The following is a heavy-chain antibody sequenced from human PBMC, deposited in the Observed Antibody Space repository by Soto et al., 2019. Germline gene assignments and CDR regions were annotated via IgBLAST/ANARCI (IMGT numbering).Heavy chain of an antibody. CDR1: GGTFSSYT. CDR2: IIPILGIA. Sequence: QVQLVQSGAEVKKPGSSVKVSCKASGGTFSSYTISWVRQAPGQGLEWMGRIIPILGIANYAQKFQGRVTITADKSTSTAYMELSSLRSEDTAVYSGAVLQLESWFDPWGQGTMVTVSS. CDR3: AVLQLESWFDP. J-gene: IGHJ5*02. D-gene: IGHD1-1*01. V-gene: IGHV1-69*02.